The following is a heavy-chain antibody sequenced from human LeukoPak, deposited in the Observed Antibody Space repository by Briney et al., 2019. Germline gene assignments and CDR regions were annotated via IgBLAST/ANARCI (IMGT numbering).Heavy chain of an antibody. V-gene: IGHV4-34*01. CDR1: GGSFSGYY. D-gene: IGHD3-22*01. CDR2: INHSGST. Sequence: SETLSLTCAVYGGSFSGYYWSWIRQPPGKGLEWIGEINHSGSTNYNPSLKSRVTISVDTSKNQFSLKLSSVTAADTAVYYCASLSDSSGYYYDYYYYGMDVWGQGTTVTVSS. CDR3: ASLSDSSGYYYDYYYYGMDV. J-gene: IGHJ6*02.